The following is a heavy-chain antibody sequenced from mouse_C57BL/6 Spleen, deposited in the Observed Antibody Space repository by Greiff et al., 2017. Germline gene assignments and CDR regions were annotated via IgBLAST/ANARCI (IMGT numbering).Heavy chain of an antibody. J-gene: IGHJ3*01. CDR3: ARDTTVPQAWFAY. CDR1: GYTFTSYW. CDR2: IYPGSGST. D-gene: IGHD1-1*01. Sequence: VQLQQPGAELVKPGASVKMSCKASGYTFTSYWITWVKQRPGQGLEWIGDIYPGSGSTNYNEKFKSKATLTVDTSSSTAYMQLSSLTSEDSAVYYCARDTTVPQAWFAYWGQGTLVTVSA. V-gene: IGHV1-55*01.